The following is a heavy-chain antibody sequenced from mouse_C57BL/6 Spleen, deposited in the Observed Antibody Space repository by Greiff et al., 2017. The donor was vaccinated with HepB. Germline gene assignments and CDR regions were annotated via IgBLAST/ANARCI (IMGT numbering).Heavy chain of an antibody. V-gene: IGHV5-9*01. CDR2: ISGGGGNT. D-gene: IGHD4-1*01. Sequence: EVMLVESGGGLVKPGGSLKLSCAASGFTFSSYTMSWVRQTPEKRLEWVATISGGGGNTYYPDSVKGRITISRDNAKNTLYLHMSSLRSEDTALYDKARLANWDWYFGVKGTGTTVTVSS. J-gene: IGHJ1*03. CDR1: GFTFSSYT. CDR3: ARLANWDWYFGV.